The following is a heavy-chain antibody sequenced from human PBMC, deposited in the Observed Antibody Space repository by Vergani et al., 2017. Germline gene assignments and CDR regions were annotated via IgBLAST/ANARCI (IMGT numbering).Heavy chain of an antibody. D-gene: IGHD2-15*01. CDR3: TRHWAVVAANNWFDP. CDR1: GGSISDNYW. Sequence: QVQLQESGPGLVKPPGTLSLTCAVSGGSISDNYWWTWVRQPPGKGPEWIGEIFHSGRTNFKPSLRSRVTISLEKSKNVFSLNLSSVTAADTAIYYCTRHWAVVAANNWFDPWGQGTLVTVSS. J-gene: IGHJ5*02. CDR2: IFHSGRT. V-gene: IGHV4-4*03.